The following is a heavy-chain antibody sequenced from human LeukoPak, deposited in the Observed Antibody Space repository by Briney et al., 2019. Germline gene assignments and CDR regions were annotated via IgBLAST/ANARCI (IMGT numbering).Heavy chain of an antibody. J-gene: IGHJ4*02. CDR3: ARILTGSQLWFGELRIY. CDR1: GGSISSSSYY. D-gene: IGHD3-10*01. CDR2: IYYSGST. V-gene: IGHV4-39*07. Sequence: SETLSLTCTVSGGSISSSSYYWGWIRQPPGKGLEWIGSIYYSGSTYYNPSLKSRVTISVDTSKNQFSLKLSSVTAADTAVYYCARILTGSQLWFGELRIYWGQGTLVTVSS.